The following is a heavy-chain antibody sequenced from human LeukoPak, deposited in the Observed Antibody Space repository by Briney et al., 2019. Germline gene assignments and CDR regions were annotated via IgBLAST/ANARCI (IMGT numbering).Heavy chain of an antibody. Sequence: GASVKVSCTASGSTFTSYGISWVRQAPGQGLEWMGWSSAYNGNTNYAQKLQGRVTMTTDTSTSTAYMELRSLRSDDSAVYYYARKWLECRGAFDYWGQGTLVTVSS. CDR2: SSAYNGNT. D-gene: IGHD6-19*01. CDR1: GSTFTSYG. V-gene: IGHV1-18*01. J-gene: IGHJ4*02. CDR3: ARKWLECRGAFDY.